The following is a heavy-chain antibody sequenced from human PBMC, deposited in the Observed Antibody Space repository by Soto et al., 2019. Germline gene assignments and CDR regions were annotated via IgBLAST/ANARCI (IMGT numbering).Heavy chain of an antibody. J-gene: IGHJ4*02. V-gene: IGHV4-4*02. CDR1: GASVSSTYW. CDR2: INHRGSA. D-gene: IGHD6-13*01. Sequence: SETLSLTCAVSGASVSSTYWWSWVRQPPGKGPEWIGEINHRGSANYNPSLKSRVTISVDISKSQFSLRLTSVTAADTAVYYCARYNAASGTYYFNFWGQGALVTVSS. CDR3: ARYNAASGTYYFNF.